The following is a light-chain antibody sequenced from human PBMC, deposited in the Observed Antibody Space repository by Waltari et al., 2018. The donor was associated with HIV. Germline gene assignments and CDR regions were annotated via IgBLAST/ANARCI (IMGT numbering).Light chain of an antibody. V-gene: IGKV4-1*01. Sequence: DIVMTQSLDSLAVSLGARATRDCKSSQSVLYSPNNKNYLAWYQQKPGQPPKLLIHWASTRESGVPDRFSGSGSGTDFTLTISSLQAEDVAVYYCQQYYSTPPYTFGQGTKLEIK. CDR1: QSVLYSPNNKNY. CDR2: WAS. CDR3: QQYYSTPPYT. J-gene: IGKJ2*01.